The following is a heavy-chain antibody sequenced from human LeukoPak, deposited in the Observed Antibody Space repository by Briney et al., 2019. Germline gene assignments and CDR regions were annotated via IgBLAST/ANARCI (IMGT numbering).Heavy chain of an antibody. CDR1: GFIFSYYG. D-gene: IGHD6-19*01. V-gene: IGHV3-33*06. Sequence: GGSLRLSCAASGFIFSYYGMHWVRQAPGKGLEWLAVIWPDGTIQYYADSVKGRFTISRDNSKNTLYLQMNSLRAEDTAVYYCAKGIYSSGWSYFDYWGHGTLVTVSS. CDR2: IWPDGTIQ. CDR3: AKGIYSSGWSYFDY. J-gene: IGHJ4*01.